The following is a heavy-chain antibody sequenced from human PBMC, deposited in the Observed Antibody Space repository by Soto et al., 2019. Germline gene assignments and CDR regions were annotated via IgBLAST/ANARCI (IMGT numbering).Heavy chain of an antibody. V-gene: IGHV5-51*01. CDR2: INPTDSDT. J-gene: IGHJ5*02. D-gene: IGHD3-22*01. CDR1: GYIFTTSW. Sequence: GESLKISCKASGYIFTTSWIAWVRQMPGKGLEWMGIINPTDSDTRYSPSFQGQVTVSADKSISTAYLQWSSLKAADTAMYYCTRPDSSGYYVSWGQGTLVTVSS. CDR3: TRPDSSGYYVS.